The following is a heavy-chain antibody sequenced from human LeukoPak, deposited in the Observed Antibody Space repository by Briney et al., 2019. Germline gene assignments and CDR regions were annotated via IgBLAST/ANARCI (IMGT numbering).Heavy chain of an antibody. D-gene: IGHD6-13*01. V-gene: IGHV3-66*01. CDR3: ARGSSSRGFGAFDI. Sequence: GGSLRLSCAASGFTVSSNYMSWVRQAPGKGLEWVSVIYSGGSTYYADSVKGRFTISRDNSKNTLYLQMNSLRAEDTAVYYCARGSSSRGFGAFDIWGQGTMVTVSS. CDR2: IYSGGST. CDR1: GFTVSSNY. J-gene: IGHJ3*02.